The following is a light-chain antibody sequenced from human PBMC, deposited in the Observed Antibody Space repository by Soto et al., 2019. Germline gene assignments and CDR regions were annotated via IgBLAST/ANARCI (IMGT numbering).Light chain of an antibody. CDR2: VNSDGSH. CDR3: QTWGTGPWV. Sequence: VLTQSPSASASLGASVRLTCTLSSGHSRYAIAWHQQQPDKGPRYLMKVNSDGSHSKGDGIPDRFSGSSSGAERYLTISSLQSEDEADYYCQTWGTGPWVFGGGTKVTVL. CDR1: SGHSRYA. V-gene: IGLV4-69*01. J-gene: IGLJ3*02.